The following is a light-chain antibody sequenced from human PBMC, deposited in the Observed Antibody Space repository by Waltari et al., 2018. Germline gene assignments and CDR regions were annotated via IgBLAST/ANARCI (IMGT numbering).Light chain of an antibody. CDR3: QVWDSSSDHVV. CDR2: YDS. Sequence: SYVMTQPPSVSVAPGKTARITCGGNNIGSKSVHWYQQKPGQAPVLVINYDSDRPSGIPERFSGSNSGNTATLTISRVEAGDEADYYCQVWDSSSDHVVFGGGTKLTVL. J-gene: IGLJ2*01. CDR1: NIGSKS. V-gene: IGLV3-21*04.